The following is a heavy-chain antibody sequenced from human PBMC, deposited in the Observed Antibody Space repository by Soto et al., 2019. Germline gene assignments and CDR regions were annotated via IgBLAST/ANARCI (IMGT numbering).Heavy chain of an antibody. CDR3: ARGTLRYCSGGSCAHYGLDV. CDR1: GFTFSTYA. D-gene: IGHD2-15*01. Sequence: GGSLRLSCAASGFTFSTYAMHWVRQAPGEGLEWVAVISYDGSNKYYADSVKGRFTISRDNSKNTMSLQMNSLRAEDTAVYYCARGTLRYCSGGSCAHYGLDVWGRGTTVTVSS. V-gene: IGHV3-30-3*01. J-gene: IGHJ6*02. CDR2: ISYDGSNK.